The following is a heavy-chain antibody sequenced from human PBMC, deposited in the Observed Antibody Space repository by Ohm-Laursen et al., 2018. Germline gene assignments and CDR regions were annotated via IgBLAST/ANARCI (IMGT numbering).Heavy chain of an antibody. J-gene: IGHJ6*02. V-gene: IGHV3-33*01. Sequence: SLRLSCSASGFTFSNYGMHWVRQAPGKGLEWVAVIWYDGTNRYYADSVEGRFTISRDKFKNTLDLQIHGLRVEDTAVYYCARDEEYRDFYYYGMDVWGQGTTVSVSS. CDR2: IWYDGTNR. CDR1: GFTFSNYG. CDR3: ARDEEYRDFYYYGMDV. D-gene: IGHD5-18*01.